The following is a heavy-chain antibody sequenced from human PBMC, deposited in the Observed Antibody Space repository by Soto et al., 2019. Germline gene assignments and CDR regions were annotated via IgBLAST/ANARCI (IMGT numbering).Heavy chain of an antibody. CDR2: ISSGGGMT. CDR3: ARDNVPMAALEY. Sequence: EVQLVESGGGLVQPGGSLRLSCVASGFTFSNYEINWVRQAPGKALEWVSYISSGGGMTSYADSVKGRFTISRDNARNSLYLQMDSLGVEDTAVSYCARDNVPMAALEYWGQGILVTVSS. D-gene: IGHD2-8*01. J-gene: IGHJ4*02. CDR1: GFTFSNYE. V-gene: IGHV3-48*03.